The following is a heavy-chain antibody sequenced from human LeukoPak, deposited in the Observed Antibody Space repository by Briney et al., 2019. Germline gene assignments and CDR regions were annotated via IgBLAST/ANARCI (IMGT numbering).Heavy chain of an antibody. J-gene: IGHJ4*02. CDR3: SRGLRGRSGYYFDS. CDR2: IYYSGST. CDR1: GGSISSGDYY. Sequence: SETLSLTCTVSGGSISSGDYYWNWIRQPPGKGPEWIGYIYYSGSTYYNPSLKSRVTISLDTSKTQFSLRLSSVTAADTAVYYCSRGLRGRSGYYFDSWGQGTLVTVSS. V-gene: IGHV4-30-4*01.